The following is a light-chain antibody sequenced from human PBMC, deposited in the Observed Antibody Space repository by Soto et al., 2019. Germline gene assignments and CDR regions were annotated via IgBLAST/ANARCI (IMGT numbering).Light chain of an antibody. Sequence: EIVLAQSPGTLSWSPGEGATLSCSASKSVTRDYFAWYHQQPGQPPSLLIYGAYTRATGISDRFRGSVSGTDCSLTITRLEHDDFAVYYCPQYGDLPFTFGGGTNVEIK. V-gene: IGKV3-20*01. J-gene: IGKJ4*01. CDR1: KSVTRDY. CDR2: GAY. CDR3: PQYGDLPFT.